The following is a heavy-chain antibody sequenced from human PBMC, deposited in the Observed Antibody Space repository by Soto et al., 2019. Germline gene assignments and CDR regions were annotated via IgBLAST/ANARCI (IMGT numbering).Heavy chain of an antibody. V-gene: IGHV4-59*08. CDR2: IYYSGST. CDR1: GGSISSYY. CDR3: ARGGDVGSGWRSYWYVDL. J-gene: IGHJ2*01. D-gene: IGHD6-19*01. Sequence: QVQLQESGPGLVKPSETLSLTCTVSGGSISSYYWSWIRQPPGKGLEWIGYIYYSGSTNYNPSLNRRVTISVDTSKNQFSLKLSSVTAADTAVYYCARGGDVGSGWRSYWYVDLWGRGTLVTVSS.